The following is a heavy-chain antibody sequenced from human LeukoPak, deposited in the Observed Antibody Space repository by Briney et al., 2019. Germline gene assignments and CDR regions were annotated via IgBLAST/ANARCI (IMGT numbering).Heavy chain of an antibody. D-gene: IGHD5-12*01. CDR1: GGSISNSHYY. CDR3: ARGGGYSGYDFGY. CDR2: IYYSGST. Sequence: PSETLSLTCTVSGGSISNSHYYWGWIRQPPGKGLERIGYIYYSGSTNYNPSLKSRVTISVDTSKNQFSLNLSSVTAADTAVYYCARGGGYSGYDFGYWGQGTLVTVSS. J-gene: IGHJ4*02. V-gene: IGHV4-61*05.